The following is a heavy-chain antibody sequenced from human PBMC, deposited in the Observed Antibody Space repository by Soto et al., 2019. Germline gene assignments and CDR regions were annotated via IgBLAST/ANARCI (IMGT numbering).Heavy chain of an antibody. D-gene: IGHD3-10*01. V-gene: IGHV3-48*02. CDR1: GFTFSSYS. J-gene: IGHJ4*02. CDR3: ARDGTYYGSGSSIGSGYY. Sequence: GGSLRLSCAASGFTFSSYSMNWVRQAPGKGLEWVSYISSSSSTIYYADSVKGRFTISRDNAKNSLYLQMNSLRDEDTAVYYCARDGTYYGSGSSIGSGYYWGQGTLVTVSS. CDR2: ISSSSSTI.